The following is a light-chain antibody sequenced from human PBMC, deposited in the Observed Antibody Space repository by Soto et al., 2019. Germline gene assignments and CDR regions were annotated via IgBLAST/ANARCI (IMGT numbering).Light chain of an antibody. CDR3: HQYYSGPQT. CDR2: WAS. Sequence: DIVMTQSPDSLAVSLGEKATINCKSSQSILYSPNNKNYLAWYQQKPGQPPKLLIYWASTRESGVPDRFSGSGSRTDFTLTISSLQAEDVAVYYCHQYYSGPQTFGQGTKLEIK. J-gene: IGKJ2*01. CDR1: QSILYSPNNKNY. V-gene: IGKV4-1*01.